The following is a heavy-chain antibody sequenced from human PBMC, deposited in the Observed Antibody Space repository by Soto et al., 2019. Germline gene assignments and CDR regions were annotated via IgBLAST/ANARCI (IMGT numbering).Heavy chain of an antibody. CDR1: GFTFSSYS. CDR3: ARDPGYSYGYN. D-gene: IGHD5-18*01. J-gene: IGHJ4*02. CDR2: ISSSSSTI. Sequence: GGSLRLSCAASGFTFSSYSMNWVRQAPGKGLEWVSYISSSSSTIYYADSVKGRFTISRDNAKNSLYLQMNSLRSEDTAVYYCARDPGYSYGYNWGQGTLVTVSS. V-gene: IGHV3-48*01.